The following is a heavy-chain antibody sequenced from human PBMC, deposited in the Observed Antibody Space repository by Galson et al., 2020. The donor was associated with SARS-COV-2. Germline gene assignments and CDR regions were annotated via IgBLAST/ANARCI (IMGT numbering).Heavy chain of an antibody. CDR3: AKDPTRLLWFGELGGDY. CDR2: ISYDGSNK. J-gene: IGHJ4*02. Sequence: GESLKISCAASGFTFSSYGMHWVRQAPGKGLEWVAVISYDGSNKYYADSVKGRFTISRDNSKNTLYLQMNSLRAEDTAVYYCAKDPTRLLWFGELGGDYWGQGTLVTVSS. CDR1: GFTFSSYG. V-gene: IGHV3-30*18. D-gene: IGHD3-10*01.